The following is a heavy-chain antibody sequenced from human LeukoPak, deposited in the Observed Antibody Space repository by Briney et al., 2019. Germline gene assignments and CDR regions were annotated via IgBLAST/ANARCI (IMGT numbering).Heavy chain of an antibody. CDR1: GLTFSSYA. Sequence: GRSLRLSCAASGLTFSSYAMSWVRQAPGKGLEWVSAISGSGGSTYYADSVKGRFTISRDNSKNTLYLQMNSLRAEDTAVYYCAKDNGYCSGGSCYPYYFDYWGQGTLVTVSS. V-gene: IGHV3-23*01. D-gene: IGHD2-15*01. CDR2: ISGSGGST. CDR3: AKDNGYCSGGSCYPYYFDY. J-gene: IGHJ4*02.